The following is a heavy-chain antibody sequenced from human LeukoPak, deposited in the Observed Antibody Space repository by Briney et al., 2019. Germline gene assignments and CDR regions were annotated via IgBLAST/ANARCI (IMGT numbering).Heavy chain of an antibody. CDR2: IYHSGST. Sequence: SETLSLTCTVSGYSISSGYYWGWIRQPPGKGLGWIGSIYHSGSTYYNPSLKSRVTISVDTSKNQFSRKLSSVTAADTAVYYCARSFSADFWSGYSLDYWGQGTLVTVSS. V-gene: IGHV4-38-2*02. J-gene: IGHJ4*02. CDR3: ARSFSADFWSGYSLDY. D-gene: IGHD3-3*01. CDR1: GYSISSGYY.